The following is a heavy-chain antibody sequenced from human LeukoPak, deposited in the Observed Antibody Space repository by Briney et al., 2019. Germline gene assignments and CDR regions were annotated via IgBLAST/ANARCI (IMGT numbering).Heavy chain of an antibody. CDR3: RLYDFPDLYYYYYYMDV. J-gene: IGHJ6*03. Sequence: SGTLSLTCAVSGGSISSSNWWSWVRQPPGKGLEWIGSIYYSGSTYYNPSLKSRVTISVDTSKNQFSLKLSSVTAADTAVYYCRLYDFPDLYYYYYYMDVWGKGTTVTVSS. D-gene: IGHD3-3*01. CDR1: GGSISSSNW. CDR2: IYYSGST. V-gene: IGHV4-4*02.